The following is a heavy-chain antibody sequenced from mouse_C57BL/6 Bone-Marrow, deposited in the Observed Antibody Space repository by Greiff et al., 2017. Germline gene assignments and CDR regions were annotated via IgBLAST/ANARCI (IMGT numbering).Heavy chain of an antibody. J-gene: IGHJ2*01. D-gene: IGHD1-1*01. CDR1: GFNIKDYY. CDR3: ARPYYYGSSPYFDY. Sequence: VQLKESGAELVKPGASVKLSCTASGFNIKDYYMHWVKQRTEQGLEWIGRIDPEDGETKYAPKFPGKATITADTSSNTAYLQLSSLTSEDTAVYYCARPYYYGSSPYFDYWGQGTTLTVSS. V-gene: IGHV14-2*01. CDR2: IDPEDGET.